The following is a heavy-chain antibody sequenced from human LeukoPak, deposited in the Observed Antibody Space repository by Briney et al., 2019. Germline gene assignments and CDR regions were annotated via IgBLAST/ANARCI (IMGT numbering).Heavy chain of an antibody. V-gene: IGHV4-34*01. J-gene: IGHJ2*01. Sequence: SETLSLTCAVYVGSFSGYYWSWIRHPPGKGLEWIGEIYHSGSTNYNPSLKSRVIISVDKSKNQFSLKLSSVTAADTAVYYCAREQYGDYVAGWYFDLWGRGTLVTVSS. CDR1: VGSFSGYY. D-gene: IGHD4-17*01. CDR3: AREQYGDYVAGWYFDL. CDR2: IYHSGST.